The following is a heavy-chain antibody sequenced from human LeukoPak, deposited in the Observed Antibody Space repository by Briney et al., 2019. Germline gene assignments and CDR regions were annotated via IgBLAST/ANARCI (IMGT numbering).Heavy chain of an antibody. CDR1: GFTVSSNY. Sequence: GGSLRLSCAASGFTVSSNYMSWVRQAPGKGLEWVSVIYSGGSTYYADSVKGRFTISRDNSKNTLYLQMNSLRAEDTAVYYCARDLYGGNSDWYFDLWGRGTLVTVSS. CDR3: ARDLYGGNSDWYFDL. V-gene: IGHV3-66*01. CDR2: IYSGGST. D-gene: IGHD4-23*01. J-gene: IGHJ2*01.